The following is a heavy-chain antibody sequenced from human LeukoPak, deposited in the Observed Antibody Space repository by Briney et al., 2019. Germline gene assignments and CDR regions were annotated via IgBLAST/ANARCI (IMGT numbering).Heavy chain of an antibody. D-gene: IGHD1-7*01. CDR2: IRYDGSNK. J-gene: IGHJ4*02. V-gene: IGHV3-30*02. Sequence: SGGSLRLSCAASGFTFSSYGMHWVRQAPGKGLEWVAFIRYDGSNKYYADSVKGRFTISRDNSKNTLYLQMNSLRAEDTAVYYCAKDRGFSGITGTTHYWGQGTLVTVSS. CDR1: GFTFSSYG. CDR3: AKDRGFSGITGTTHY.